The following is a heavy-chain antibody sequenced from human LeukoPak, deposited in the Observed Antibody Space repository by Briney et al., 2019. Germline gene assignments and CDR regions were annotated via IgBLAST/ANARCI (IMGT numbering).Heavy chain of an antibody. CDR2: ISWNSGSI. D-gene: IGHD6-19*01. Sequence: SLRLSCAASGSTFDDYAMHWVRQAPGKGLEWVSGISWNSGSIGYADSVKGRFTISRDNAKNSLYLQMNSLRAEDTALYYCAKDYSSGWYYHFDYWGQGTLVTVSS. CDR1: GSTFDDYA. CDR3: AKDYSSGWYYHFDY. V-gene: IGHV3-9*01. J-gene: IGHJ4*02.